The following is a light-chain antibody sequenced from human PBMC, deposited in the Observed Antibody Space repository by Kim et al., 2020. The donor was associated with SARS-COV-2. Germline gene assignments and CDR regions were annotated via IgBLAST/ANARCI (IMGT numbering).Light chain of an antibody. Sequence: EIALTQSPGTLSSSPGERATLFCRASQSVSRNFLAWYQKKPGQAPRLLMYEASTRATGIPARFSGSGSGTDFTLTISRLEPEDFAVYFCQQYATSRTFGGGTKVDIK. CDR2: EAS. V-gene: IGKV3-20*01. J-gene: IGKJ4*01. CDR1: QSVSRNF. CDR3: QQYATSRT.